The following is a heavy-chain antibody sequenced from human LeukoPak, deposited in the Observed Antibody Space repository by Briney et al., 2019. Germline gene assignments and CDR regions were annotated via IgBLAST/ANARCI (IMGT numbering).Heavy chain of an antibody. CDR3: AKARQFSPLDY. V-gene: IGHV3-23*01. CDR2: ISDTGGGT. D-gene: IGHD6-19*01. CDR1: GFTFSNYA. Sequence: GGSLRLSCAASGFTFSNYALTWVRQAPGKGLEWVAGISDTGGGTFYTDSVKGRFTISRDNSKNTLYLQMNSLRAEDTAVYYCAKARQFSPLDYWGQGTLVTVSS. J-gene: IGHJ4*02.